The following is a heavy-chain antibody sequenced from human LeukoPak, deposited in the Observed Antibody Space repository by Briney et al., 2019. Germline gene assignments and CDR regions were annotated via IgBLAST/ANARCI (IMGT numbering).Heavy chain of an antibody. CDR1: GFTFSDYF. J-gene: IGHJ4*02. D-gene: IGHD3-22*01. Sequence: GGSLRLSCAASGFTFSDYFMTWIRQTPGKGLEWVSGISTSSSSIYYRESVKGRFTISRDNSKNTLYLQMNSLRAEDTAVYYCAKDGDAYDSSGYPDYWGQGTLVTVSS. CDR2: ISTSSSSI. V-gene: IGHV3-11*01. CDR3: AKDGDAYDSSGYPDY.